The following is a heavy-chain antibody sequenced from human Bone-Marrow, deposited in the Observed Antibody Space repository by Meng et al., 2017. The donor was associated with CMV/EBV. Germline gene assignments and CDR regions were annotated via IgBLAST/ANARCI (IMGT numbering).Heavy chain of an antibody. CDR3: ASNSGYTRYYVN. CDR2: IYYSGST. V-gene: IGHV4-59*01. J-gene: IGHJ3*01. D-gene: IGHD5-12*01. Sequence: SETLSLTCTVSGASISSYYWSWIRQPPGKGLEWIGYIYYSGSTNYNPSLKSRVTISVDTSKNQFSLKLSSVTAADTAVYYCASNSGYTRYYVNWGQGTMVTVSS. CDR1: GASISSYY.